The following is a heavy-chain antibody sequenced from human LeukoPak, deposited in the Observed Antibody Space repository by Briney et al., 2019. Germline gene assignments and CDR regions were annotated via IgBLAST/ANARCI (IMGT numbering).Heavy chain of an antibody. Sequence: GSLRLSCAASGFTFSSYGMSWVRQAPGKGLEWIGEINHSGSTNYNPSLKSRVTISVDTSKNQFSLKLSSVTAADTAVYYCARRSGYGYYYYMDVWGKGTTVTVSS. CDR2: INHSGST. CDR3: ARRSGYGYYYYMDV. J-gene: IGHJ6*03. CDR1: GFTFSSYG. V-gene: IGHV4-34*01. D-gene: IGHD5-12*01.